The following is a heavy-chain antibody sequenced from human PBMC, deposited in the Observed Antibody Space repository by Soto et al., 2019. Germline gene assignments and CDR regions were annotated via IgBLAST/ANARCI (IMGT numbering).Heavy chain of an antibody. CDR2: INPSGGST. Sequence: ASVKVSCKASGYTFTSYYMHWVRQAPGQGLEWMGIINPSGGSTSYAQKFQGRVTMTRDTSTSTVYMELSSLRSEDTAVYYCARESPLRNDVFFDAFGIWGQGTMVTVSS. V-gene: IGHV1-46*01. J-gene: IGHJ3*02. CDR3: ARESPLRNDVFFDAFGI. CDR1: GYTFTSYY. D-gene: IGHD1-1*01.